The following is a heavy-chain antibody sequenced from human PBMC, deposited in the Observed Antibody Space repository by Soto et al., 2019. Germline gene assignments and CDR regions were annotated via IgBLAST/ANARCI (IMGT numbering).Heavy chain of an antibody. Sequence: QVQLVESGGGLVKPGGSLRLSCAVSGFTFSDYYMNWIRQAPGKGLEWVSYISSSRSYTNYADSVKGRFTISRDNAKNSLYLQMNSLRAEDTAVYYCARVAYDAFDIWGQGTMVTVSS. CDR3: ARVAYDAFDI. V-gene: IGHV3-11*05. CDR2: ISSSRSYT. CDR1: GFTFSDYY. D-gene: IGHD3-16*01. J-gene: IGHJ3*02.